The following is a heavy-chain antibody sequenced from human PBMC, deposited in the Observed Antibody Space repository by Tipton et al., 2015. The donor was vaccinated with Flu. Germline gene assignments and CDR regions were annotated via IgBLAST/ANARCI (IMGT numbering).Heavy chain of an antibody. CDR3: VSHSYSRGRDGH. D-gene: IGHD4-11*01. CDR1: GYSISSGYY. CDR2: IDHSGTT. V-gene: IGHV4-38-2*02. Sequence: GLVKPSETLSLTCTVSGYSISSGYYWGWIRQPPGKGLEWIGSIDHSGTTYYNPSLKSRVTISVDTSKNQFSMKLSTVTAADTAVFYCVSHSYSRGRDGHWGQGTLVTVCS. J-gene: IGHJ4*02.